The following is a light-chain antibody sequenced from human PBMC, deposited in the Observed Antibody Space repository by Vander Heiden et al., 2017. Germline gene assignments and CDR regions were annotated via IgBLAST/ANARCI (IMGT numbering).Light chain of an antibody. J-gene: IGKJ4*01. V-gene: IGKV4-1*01. CDR2: WTS. CDR1: PCVLYSYKNKNC. CDR3: QQYYSNPPT. Sequence: DIVMTPSPDSLAVSLGERATTNCKPSPCVLYSYKNKNCLAWYQQKPGQPPRLLFYWTSTRESGVPDRFSGSGSGTDFTLTISSLQAEDVAVYYCQQYYSNPPTFGGGTKLEIK.